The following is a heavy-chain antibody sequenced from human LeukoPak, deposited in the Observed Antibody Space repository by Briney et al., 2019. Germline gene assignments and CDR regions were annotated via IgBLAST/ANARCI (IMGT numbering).Heavy chain of an antibody. Sequence: NPSETLSLTCTVSGASISTSYWSWTRQPPGKGLEWIGDIHYSGSTNYNPSLKSRVTISVDTSKNQFSLKLSSVTAADTAVYYCARFYDRSGPHFDYWGQGTLVTVSS. CDR2: IHYSGST. CDR1: GASISTSY. V-gene: IGHV4-59*01. CDR3: ARFYDRSGPHFDY. J-gene: IGHJ4*02. D-gene: IGHD3-22*01.